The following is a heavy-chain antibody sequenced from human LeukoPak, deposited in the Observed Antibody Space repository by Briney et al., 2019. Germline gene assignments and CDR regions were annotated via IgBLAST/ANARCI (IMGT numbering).Heavy chain of an antibody. CDR3: VRRRYNYGFDS. Sequence: GSLRLSCAASGFTFSSYAMSWVRQAPGKGLEWIGGIYHSGSTNYNPSLKSRVTMSVDKSKNQFSLKLSSVTAADTAVFYCVRRRYNYGFDSWGQGSLVTVSS. J-gene: IGHJ4*02. CDR1: GFTFSSYAM. V-gene: IGHV4-4*02. CDR2: IYHSGST. D-gene: IGHD5-18*01.